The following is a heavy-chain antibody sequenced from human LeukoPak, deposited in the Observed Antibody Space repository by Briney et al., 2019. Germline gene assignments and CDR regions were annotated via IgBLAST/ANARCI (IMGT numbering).Heavy chain of an antibody. D-gene: IGHD3-10*01. Sequence: PSETLSLTCAVYGGSFSGYYWSWIRQPPGKGLEWIGEINHSGSTNYNPSLKSRVTISVDTSKNQFSLKLSSVTAADTAVYYCVREGKYGSGNNWFDPWGQGTRVTVSS. CDR2: INHSGST. CDR3: VREGKYGSGNNWFDP. V-gene: IGHV4-34*01. CDR1: GGSFSGYY. J-gene: IGHJ5*02.